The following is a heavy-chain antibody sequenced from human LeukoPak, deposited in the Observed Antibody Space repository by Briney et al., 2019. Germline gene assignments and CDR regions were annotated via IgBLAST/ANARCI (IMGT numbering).Heavy chain of an antibody. Sequence: GGSLRLSCAASGFTFSSYGMHWVRQAPGKGLEWVAVIWYDGSNKYYADSVKGRFTISRDNSKNTLYLQMNSLRDEDTAVYYCAKDPPTGGSWSSDYWGQGTLVTVSS. D-gene: IGHD6-13*01. CDR3: AKDPPTGGSWSSDY. J-gene: IGHJ4*02. CDR1: GFTFSSYG. V-gene: IGHV3-33*06. CDR2: IWYDGSNK.